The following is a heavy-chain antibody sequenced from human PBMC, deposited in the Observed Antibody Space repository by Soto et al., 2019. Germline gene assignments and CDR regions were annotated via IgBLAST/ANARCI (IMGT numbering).Heavy chain of an antibody. CDR3: ARVGSYDRSGYYPYWSFDL. J-gene: IGHJ2*01. D-gene: IGHD3-22*01. V-gene: IGHV4-31*03. Sequence: QVQLQESGPGLVKPSQTLSLTCTVSGGSISSGGYYWSWIRQHPGKGLEWIGLIYYSGTTYYTPSLKSRGIISVDTSKHPFSLKLTSVTAADTAVYYCARVGSYDRSGYYPYWSFDLWGRGTLVTVSS. CDR2: IYYSGTT. CDR1: GGSISSGGYY.